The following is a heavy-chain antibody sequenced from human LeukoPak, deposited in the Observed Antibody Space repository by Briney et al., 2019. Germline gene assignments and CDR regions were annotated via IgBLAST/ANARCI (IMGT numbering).Heavy chain of an antibody. CDR1: GFTFSRYA. J-gene: IGHJ4*02. Sequence: PGGSLRLSCAASGFTFSRYAMTWVRQTPGKGLEWVSSISGPGDHTYYADSVKGRFTISRDNSENALYLQMNSLRADDTAVYYCAKDRITIFGVVMDQWGQGTLVTVSP. V-gene: IGHV3-23*01. D-gene: IGHD3-3*01. CDR2: ISGPGDHT. CDR3: AKDRITIFGVVMDQ.